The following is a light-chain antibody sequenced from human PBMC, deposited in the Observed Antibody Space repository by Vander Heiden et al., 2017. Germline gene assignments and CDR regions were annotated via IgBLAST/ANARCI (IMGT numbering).Light chain of an antibody. CDR3: AAWDDSLNGRV. Sequence: QSVLTHPPSASGIPGQRVTIPCSGSISNLVSNTVNWYQKLPGTAPKLLIYSNNQRPSGVPDRFSGSKSGTSASLAISGLQAEDEADYFCAAWDDSLNGRVFGGGTKLTVL. J-gene: IGLJ3*02. V-gene: IGLV1-44*01. CDR2: SNN. CDR1: ISNLVSNT.